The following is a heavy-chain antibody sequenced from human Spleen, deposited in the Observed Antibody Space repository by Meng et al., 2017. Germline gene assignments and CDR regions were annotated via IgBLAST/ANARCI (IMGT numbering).Heavy chain of an antibody. J-gene: IGHJ2*01. CDR3: ARDGYSSSFIPWYFDL. V-gene: IGHV1-46*01. Sequence: VQLVQSGPEVKKPGASVHVSCKSSGYTLTSYYIHWVSQAPGQGLEWMGIINPSGGRTNYAQKFQGRVTMTRDTSTSTVYMELSSLRSEDTAVYYCARDGYSSSFIPWYFDLWGRGTLVTVSS. D-gene: IGHD6-13*01. CDR1: GYTLTSYY. CDR2: INPSGGRT.